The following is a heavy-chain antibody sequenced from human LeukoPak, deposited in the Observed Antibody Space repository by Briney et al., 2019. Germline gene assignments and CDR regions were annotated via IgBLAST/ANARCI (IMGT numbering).Heavy chain of an antibody. J-gene: IGHJ4*02. CDR1: GGAFSSST. CDR3: AIGHGSNATIDS. D-gene: IGHD4-23*01. V-gene: IGHV1-69*13. Sequence: SVKVSCKASGGAFSSSTITWVRQARGHGLEWMGGIIPLFGTTNYAQKFRGRGTITADAPTSTAYMDLSSLTSDDTAVDFCAIGHGSNATIDSWGQGTLVTVSS. CDR2: IIPLFGTT.